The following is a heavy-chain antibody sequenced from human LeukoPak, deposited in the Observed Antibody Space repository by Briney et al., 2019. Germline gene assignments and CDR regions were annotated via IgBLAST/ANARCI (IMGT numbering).Heavy chain of an antibody. V-gene: IGHV3-74*01. D-gene: IGHD3-10*01. CDR3: ARGRGPYGWFDP. CDR1: GFDLSAYW. CDR2: KSSDGSNT. Sequence: GESLRLSCAASGFDLSAYWMHWVRQVPGKGLVWVSRKSSDGSNTNYADSVKGRFTVSRDNAMNTLYLQMNSLRVEDTAVYYCARGRGPYGWFDPWGQGTLVTVSS. J-gene: IGHJ5*02.